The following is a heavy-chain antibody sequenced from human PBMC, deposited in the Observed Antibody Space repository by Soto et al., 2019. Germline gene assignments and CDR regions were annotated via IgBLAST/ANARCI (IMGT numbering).Heavy chain of an antibody. J-gene: IGHJ5*02. Sequence: PSETLSLTCTVSGGSISSGGYYWSWIRQHPGKGLEWIGYIYYSGSTYYNPSLKSRVTISIDTSKNQFSLKVTSVTAADTAVYYCARVEDLSVRGTYKWFDPWGQGTLVTVS. CDR1: GGSISSGGYY. V-gene: IGHV4-31*03. CDR2: IYYSGST. CDR3: ARVEDLSVRGTYKWFDP. D-gene: IGHD3-10*02.